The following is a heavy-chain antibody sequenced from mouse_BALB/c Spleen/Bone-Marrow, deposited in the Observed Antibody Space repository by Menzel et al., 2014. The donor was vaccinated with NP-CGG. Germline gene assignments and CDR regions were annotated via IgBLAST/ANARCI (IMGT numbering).Heavy chain of an antibody. Sequence: EVKVVESGGGLVQPGGSMKLSCVASGFTFSSYWMSWVRQSPEKGLEWVAEIRLKSDNYATHYAESVKGKFTISRDDSKSRLYLQMNSLRAEDTGIYYCTGWDQFAYWGQGTLVTVSA. V-gene: IGHV6-6*02. J-gene: IGHJ3*01. D-gene: IGHD4-1*01. CDR1: GFTFSSYW. CDR2: IRLKSDNYAT. CDR3: TGWDQFAY.